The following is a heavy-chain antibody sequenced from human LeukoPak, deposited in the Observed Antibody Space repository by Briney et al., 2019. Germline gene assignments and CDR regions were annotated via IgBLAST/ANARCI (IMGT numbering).Heavy chain of an antibody. CDR1: GFTFSSYN. CDR3: AREHSSSSGSVSDF. D-gene: IGHD6-6*01. Sequence: GGSLRLSCTASGFTFSSYNMSWVRQAPGKGLEWVSYISSSSSTIYYADSVKGRFTISRDNAKNSLYVQMNSLRDGDTAVYYCAREHSSSSGSVSDFWGQGTLVTVSS. J-gene: IGHJ4*02. V-gene: IGHV3-48*02. CDR2: ISSSSSTI.